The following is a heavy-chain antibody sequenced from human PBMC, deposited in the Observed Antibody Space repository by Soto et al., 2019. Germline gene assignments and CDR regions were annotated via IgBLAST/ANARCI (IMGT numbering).Heavy chain of an antibody. CDR3: ARGSYSSSSAFDY. CDR2: IWYDGSNK. V-gene: IGHV3-33*01. D-gene: IGHD6-6*01. J-gene: IGHJ4*02. Sequence: GGSLRLSCAAPGFTFSSYGMHWVRQAPGKGLEWVAVIWYDGSNKYYADSVKGRFTISRDNSKNTLYLQMNSLRAEDTAVYYCARGSYSSSSAFDYWGQGTLVTVSS. CDR1: GFTFSSYG.